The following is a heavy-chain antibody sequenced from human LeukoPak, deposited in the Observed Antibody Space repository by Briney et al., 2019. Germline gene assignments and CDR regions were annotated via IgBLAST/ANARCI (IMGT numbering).Heavy chain of an antibody. CDR2: IHYSGST. V-gene: IGHV4-31*03. Sequence: SQTLSLTCTVSGGSISSGGLYWSWIRQHPGKGLEWIGYIHYSGSTYYNPSLKSRVTISVDTSKNQFSLELSSVTAADTAVYYCARDARHCSGGICEAPFDYWGQGTLVTVSS. D-gene: IGHD2-15*01. J-gene: IGHJ4*02. CDR1: GGSISSGGLY. CDR3: ARDARHCSGGICEAPFDY.